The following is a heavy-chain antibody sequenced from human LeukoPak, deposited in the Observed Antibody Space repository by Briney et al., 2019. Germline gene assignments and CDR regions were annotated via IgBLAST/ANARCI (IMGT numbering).Heavy chain of an antibody. Sequence: GGSLRLSCAAAGFTFSSYVMHWVRQAPGRGREWVAIISHEGSNEYYADSVKGRFTICRDNSKNTLYLQMNSLRAADTAVYYCARDRRYYDILTGDDYWGQGTLVTVSS. D-gene: IGHD3-9*01. CDR2: ISHEGSNE. V-gene: IGHV3-30*04. CDR3: ARDRRYYDILTGDDY. J-gene: IGHJ4*02. CDR1: GFTFSSYV.